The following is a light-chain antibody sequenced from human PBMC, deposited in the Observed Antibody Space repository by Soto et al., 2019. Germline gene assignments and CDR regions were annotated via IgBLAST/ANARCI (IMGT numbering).Light chain of an antibody. CDR1: QSLLHSNGYNY. Sequence: DIVMTQSPLSLPVTPGEPASSSCRSSQSLLHSNGYNYLDWYLQKPGQSPQLLIYLGSNRASGVPDRFSGSGSGTDFTLKISRVEAEDVGVYYCMQALQTPITFGPGTKVDIK. V-gene: IGKV2-28*01. CDR3: MQALQTPIT. CDR2: LGS. J-gene: IGKJ3*01.